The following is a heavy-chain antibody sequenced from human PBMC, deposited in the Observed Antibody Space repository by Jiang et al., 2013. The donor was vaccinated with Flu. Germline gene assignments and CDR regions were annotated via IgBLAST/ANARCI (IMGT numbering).Heavy chain of an antibody. D-gene: IGHD3-9*01. V-gene: IGHV4-59*01. Sequence: PGLVKPSETLSLTCTVSGGSISSYYWSWIRQPPGKGLEWIGYIYYSGSTNYNPSLKSRVTISVDTSKNQFSLKLSSVTAADTAVYYCARRSLRYDTLGYPGYYFDYWGQGTLVTVS. J-gene: IGHJ4*02. CDR3: ARRSLRYDTLGYPGYYFDY. CDR1: GGSISSYY. CDR2: IYYSGST.